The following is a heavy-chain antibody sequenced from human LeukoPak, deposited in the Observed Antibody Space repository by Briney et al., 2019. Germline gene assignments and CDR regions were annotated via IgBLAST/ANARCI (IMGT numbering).Heavy chain of an antibody. D-gene: IGHD6-19*01. CDR2: INPNSGGT. Sequence: ASVKVSCKASGYTFTGYYMHWVRQAPGQGLEWMGWINPNSGGTNYAQKFQDRVTMTRDTSITTAYMDMSRLRSDDTAVYYCARAAGSGLIDYWGQGILVIVSS. V-gene: IGHV1-2*02. CDR1: GYTFTGYY. J-gene: IGHJ4*02. CDR3: ARAAGSGLIDY.